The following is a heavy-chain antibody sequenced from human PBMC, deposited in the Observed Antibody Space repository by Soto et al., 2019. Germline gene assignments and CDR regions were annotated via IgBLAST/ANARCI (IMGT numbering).Heavy chain of an antibody. CDR3: ATGNYDSSGSLDY. V-gene: IGHV3-33*08. CDR2: IWYDGSNK. Sequence: PGGSLGLSCAASGYTFSSYGMHWVRQAPGKGLEWVAVIWYDGSNKYYADSVKGRFTISRDNSKSTLYLQMNSLRAEDTAVYYCATGNYDSSGSLDYWGQGTLVTVSS. J-gene: IGHJ4*02. D-gene: IGHD3-22*01. CDR1: GYTFSSYG.